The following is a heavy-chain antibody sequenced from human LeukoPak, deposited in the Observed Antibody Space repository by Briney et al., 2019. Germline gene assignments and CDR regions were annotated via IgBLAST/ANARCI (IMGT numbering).Heavy chain of an antibody. V-gene: IGHV4-30-2*01. J-gene: IGHJ4*02. Sequence: SETLSLTCAVSGGSISSGDYSWNWIRQPPGKGLEWIGYSYHSGNTYYNPSLKSRITIPVDRSKNQFSLKLSSVTAADTAVYYCARVKGGYFDYWGQGTLVTVSS. CDR3: ARVKGGYFDY. CDR1: GGSISSGDYS. D-gene: IGHD3-22*01. CDR2: SYHSGNT.